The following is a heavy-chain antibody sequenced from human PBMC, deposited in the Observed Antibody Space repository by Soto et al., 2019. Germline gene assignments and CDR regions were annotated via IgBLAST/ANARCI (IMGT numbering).Heavy chain of an antibody. CDR3: ARGYCTNGVCYTGDWFDP. Sequence: QVQLVQSGAEVKKPGASVKVSCKASGYTLTSYGIIWVRQAPGQGLEWMGWISAYNGNTNYAQKLQGRVTVTTDTSTITAYMELRSLRSDDTAVYYCARGYCTNGVCYTGDWFDPWGQGTLVTVSS. CDR2: ISAYNGNT. J-gene: IGHJ5*02. CDR1: GYTLTSYG. V-gene: IGHV1-18*01. D-gene: IGHD2-8*01.